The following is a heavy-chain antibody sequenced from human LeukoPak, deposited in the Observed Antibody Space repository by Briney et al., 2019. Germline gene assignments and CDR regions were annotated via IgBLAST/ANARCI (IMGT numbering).Heavy chain of an antibody. CDR1: GGSFSGGDYS. V-gene: IGHV4-61*08. D-gene: IGHD3-16*01. CDR2: SRGSGTR. J-gene: IGHJ5*02. CDR3: ARDNWGSLDH. Sequence: PSETLSLTCTVSGGSFSGGDYSWSWIRQPPGKGLEWIVYSRGSGTRNCNPSLKSRVTISVDRSKNQFSLKLTSVTPADTAVYYCARDNWGSLDHWGQGLPVTVSS.